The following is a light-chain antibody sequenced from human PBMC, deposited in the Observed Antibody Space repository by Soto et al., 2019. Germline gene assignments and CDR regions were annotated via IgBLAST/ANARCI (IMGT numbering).Light chain of an antibody. CDR3: SYFAGNNNLV. CDR2: EVS. Sequence: QSVLTQPPSASGSPGQSVTISCTGTSSDVGDYNYVSWYQQHPGKAPKLMIYEVSKRPSGVPDRFSGSKSGNTASLTVSGLQAEDEADYYCSYFAGNNNLVFGGGTKLTVL. J-gene: IGLJ2*01. V-gene: IGLV2-8*01. CDR1: SSDVGDYNY.